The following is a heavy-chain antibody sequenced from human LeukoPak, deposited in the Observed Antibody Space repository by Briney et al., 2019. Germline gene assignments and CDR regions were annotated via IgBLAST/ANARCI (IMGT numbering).Heavy chain of an antibody. CDR3: AKVLAAFWSGYDY. Sequence: GGSLRLSCAASGFTFSSYAMSWVRQAPGKGLEWVSVISGSGGSTYYADSVKGRFTISRDNSKNTLYLQMNSLRAKDTAVYYCAKVLAAFWSGYDYWGQGTLVTVSS. V-gene: IGHV3-23*01. J-gene: IGHJ4*02. CDR2: ISGSGGST. CDR1: GFTFSSYA. D-gene: IGHD3-3*01.